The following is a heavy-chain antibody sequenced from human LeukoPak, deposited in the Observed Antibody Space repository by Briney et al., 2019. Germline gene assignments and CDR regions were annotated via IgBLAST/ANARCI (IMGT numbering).Heavy chain of an antibody. Sequence: GGSLRLSCAASGFTVSSTYMSWVRQAPGKGLKWVSVIYSGGNTYYADSVKGRFTISRDNSKGTLYLQMNRLRAEDTAVYYCAREGGHTYYFDYWGQGTLVTVSS. CDR2: IYSGGNT. CDR3: AREGGHTYYFDY. J-gene: IGHJ4*02. D-gene: IGHD2-21*01. V-gene: IGHV3-66*01. CDR1: GFTVSSTY.